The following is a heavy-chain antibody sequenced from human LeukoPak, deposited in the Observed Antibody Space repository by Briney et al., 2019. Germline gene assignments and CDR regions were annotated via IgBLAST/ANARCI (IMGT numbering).Heavy chain of an antibody. CDR1: GFTFSDYY. V-gene: IGHV3-11*01. CDR2: ISSSGTTT. J-gene: IGHJ6*03. Sequence: GGSLRLSCAASGFTFSDYYVSWIRQAPGKGLEWILYISSSGTTTYYADSVKGRFTISRDNAENSLYLQMNSLRAEDTAVYYCARDQGHYDYYMDVWDQGTTVTVSS. CDR3: ARDQGHYDYYMDV.